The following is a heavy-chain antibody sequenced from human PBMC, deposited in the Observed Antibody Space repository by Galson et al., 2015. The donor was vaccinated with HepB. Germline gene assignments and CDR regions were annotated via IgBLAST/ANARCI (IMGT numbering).Heavy chain of an antibody. CDR1: GFTFSSYA. Sequence: SLRLSCAASGFTFSSYAMSWVRQAPGKGLESVSYISGTSSIIHYADSVKGRFTISRDNAKNSLYLQMNSLRGEDTAVYYCASGNYWGQGTLVTVSS. V-gene: IGHV3-48*01. CDR3: ASGNY. CDR2: ISGTSSII. J-gene: IGHJ4*02.